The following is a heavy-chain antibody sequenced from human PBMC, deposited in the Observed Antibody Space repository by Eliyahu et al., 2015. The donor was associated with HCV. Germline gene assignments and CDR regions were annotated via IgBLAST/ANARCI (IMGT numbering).Heavy chain of an antibody. Sequence: QVQLVQSGAEVKKPGASVKVSCKASGYTFTSYDINWVRQATGQGLEWMGWMNPNSGNTGYAQKFQGRVTMTRNTSISTAYMELSSLRSEDTAVYYCARLRRSIVVVPAAIIYYYYGMDVWGQGTTVTVSS. CDR3: ARLRRSIVVVPAAIIYYYYGMDV. D-gene: IGHD2-2*01. CDR2: MNPNSGNT. J-gene: IGHJ6*02. V-gene: IGHV1-8*01. CDR1: GYTFTSYD.